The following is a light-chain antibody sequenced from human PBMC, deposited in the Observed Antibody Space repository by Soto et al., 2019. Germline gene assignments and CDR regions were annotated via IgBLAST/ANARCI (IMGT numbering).Light chain of an antibody. Sequence: EIVLTQSPGTLSLSPGERATLSCRASQSVSSRLAWYQQKPGQAPRLPISGASSRATGIPDRFSGSGSATDFTLTISRLEPEDFALYYCQQYGSSPITFGQGTRLEIK. CDR1: QSVSSR. CDR3: QQYGSSPIT. J-gene: IGKJ5*01. V-gene: IGKV3-20*01. CDR2: GAS.